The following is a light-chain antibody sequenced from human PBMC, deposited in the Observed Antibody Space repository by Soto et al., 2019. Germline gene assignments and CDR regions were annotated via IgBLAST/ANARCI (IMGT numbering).Light chain of an antibody. CDR3: QKTYTTPFT. J-gene: IGKJ3*01. CDR1: QSIDSY. V-gene: IGKV1-39*01. CDR2: AAS. Sequence: DIQMTQSPSSLSASVCDRVTITCRASQSIDSYLNWYQQKPGKAPKLLIYAASSLQSGVPSRFSGSGSGTDFTLTINSLQPEDIATYYCQKTYTTPFTFGPGTKVDIK.